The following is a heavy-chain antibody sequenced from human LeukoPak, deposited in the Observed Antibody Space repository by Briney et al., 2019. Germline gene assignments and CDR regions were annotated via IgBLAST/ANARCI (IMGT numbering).Heavy chain of an antibody. J-gene: IGHJ4*02. CDR3: ARGVYSSSAGVDY. D-gene: IGHD6-6*01. Sequence: ASVKVSCKASGYTFTDYYIHWVRQAPGQGLEWMGRINPNSGGTIYAQKFQGSVTMTRDTSISTAYMELSRLTSDDTAVYYCARGVYSSSAGVDYWGQGTLVTVSS. V-gene: IGHV1-2*06. CDR1: GYTFTDYY. CDR2: INPNSGGT.